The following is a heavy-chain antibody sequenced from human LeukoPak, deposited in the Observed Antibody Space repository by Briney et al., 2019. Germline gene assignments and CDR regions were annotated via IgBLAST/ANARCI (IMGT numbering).Heavy chain of an antibody. CDR1: GFRFSGYW. V-gene: IGHV3-74*01. Sequence: PGGSLRLSCAASGFRFSGYWMHWVRQAPGKGLVWVSLINTDGGRTAYADSVKGRFTISRDNAKNSLYLQMNSLRAEDTAVYYCARGSVGGFSRVPYFDYWGQGTLVTVSS. J-gene: IGHJ4*02. CDR3: ARGSVGGFSRVPYFDY. CDR2: INTDGGRT. D-gene: IGHD3-16*01.